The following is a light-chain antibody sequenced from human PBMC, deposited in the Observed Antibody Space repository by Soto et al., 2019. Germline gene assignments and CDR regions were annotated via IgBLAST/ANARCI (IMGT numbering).Light chain of an antibody. V-gene: IGLV2-23*01. CDR1: SSDVGSYNL. CDR2: EGN. CDR3: TSYAGSSTWV. J-gene: IGLJ7*01. Sequence: QSVLTQPASVPGSPGQSITISCTGTSSDVGSYNLVSWYQQHPGKAPKLMIYEGNKRPSGVSNRFSGSKSGNTASLTISGLQAEDEADYYCTSYAGSSTWVFGGGTQLTVL.